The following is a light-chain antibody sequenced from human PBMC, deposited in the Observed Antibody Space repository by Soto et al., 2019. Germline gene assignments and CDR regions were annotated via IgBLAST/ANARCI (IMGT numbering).Light chain of an antibody. Sequence: RNHLNWYQQRAGLAPRLLIYAASSLQSGVPPRFSGSGFGTEFTLTISILQPGDIATYYCQQYSSRSTFGQGTKVDI. CDR1: RNH. V-gene: IGKV1-39*01. CDR2: AAS. CDR3: QQYSSRST. J-gene: IGKJ1*01.